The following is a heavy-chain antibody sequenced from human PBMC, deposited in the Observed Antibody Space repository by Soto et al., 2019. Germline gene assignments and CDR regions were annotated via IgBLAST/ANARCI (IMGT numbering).Heavy chain of an antibody. V-gene: IGHV1-69*01. CDR2: IIPICGTA. CDR1: GGTFSSYA. CDR3: ARSGRWRDPYYYGMDV. J-gene: IGHJ6*02. D-gene: IGHD3-3*01. Sequence: QVQLVQSGAEVKKPGSSVKVSCKASGGTFSSYAISWVRQAPGQGLEWMGGIIPICGTANYAQKFQGRVTITADESKSTAYMELSSLRSEDTAVYYCARSGRWRDPYYYGMDVWGQGTTVTVSS.